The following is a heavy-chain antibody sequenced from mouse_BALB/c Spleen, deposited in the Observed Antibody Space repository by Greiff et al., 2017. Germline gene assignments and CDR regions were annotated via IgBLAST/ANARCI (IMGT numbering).Heavy chain of an antibody. CDR2: INPYNGDT. Sequence: VQLKESGPELVKPGASVKISCKASGYSFTGYFMNWVMQSHGKSLEWIGRINPYNGDTFYNQKFKGKATLTVDKSSSTAHMELRSLASEDSAVYYCARETKNYAMDYWGQGTSVTVSS. V-gene: IGHV1-20*02. J-gene: IGHJ4*01. CDR1: GYSFTGYF. CDR3: ARETKNYAMDY.